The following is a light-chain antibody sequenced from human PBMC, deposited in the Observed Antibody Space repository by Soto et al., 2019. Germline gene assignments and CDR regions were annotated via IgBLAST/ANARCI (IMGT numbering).Light chain of an antibody. CDR1: QSVSNVY. CDR3: QQSGSSPRT. J-gene: IGKJ2*01. Sequence: EIVLTQSPGTLSLSPGERATLSCRANQSVSNVYLAWYQQKPGQAPRLLIYDTSNRATGIPDRFSGSGSGTDFTLTISSLEPEDFSVYYCQQSGSSPRTFGQGTKLEIK. V-gene: IGKV3-20*01. CDR2: DTS.